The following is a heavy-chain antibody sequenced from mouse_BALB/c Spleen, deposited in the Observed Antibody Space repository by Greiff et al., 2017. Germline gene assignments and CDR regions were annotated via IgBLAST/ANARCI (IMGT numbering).Heavy chain of an antibody. V-gene: IGHV1S29*02. D-gene: IGHD1-1*02. J-gene: IGHJ1*01. Sequence: HLVEQSHGKSLEWIGYIYPYNGGTGYNQKFKSKATLTVDNSSSTAYMELRSLTSEDSAVYYCARRVGLDVWGAGTTVTVSS. CDR3: ARRVGLDV. CDR2: IYPYNGGT.